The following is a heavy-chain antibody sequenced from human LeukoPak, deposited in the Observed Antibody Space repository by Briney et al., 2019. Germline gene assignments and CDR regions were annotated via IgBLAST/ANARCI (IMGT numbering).Heavy chain of an antibody. CDR2: MNTNSGYT. Sequence: ASVKVSCKASGYTFTNYDINWARQAPGQGLEWMGWMNTNSGYTGYAQKFQGRVTITRNTSISTAYMELSSLRSDDTAVYYCARGQLRLRHRGFDPWGQGTLVTVSS. D-gene: IGHD4-17*01. CDR1: GYTFTNYD. J-gene: IGHJ5*02. V-gene: IGHV1-8*03. CDR3: ARGQLRLRHRGFDP.